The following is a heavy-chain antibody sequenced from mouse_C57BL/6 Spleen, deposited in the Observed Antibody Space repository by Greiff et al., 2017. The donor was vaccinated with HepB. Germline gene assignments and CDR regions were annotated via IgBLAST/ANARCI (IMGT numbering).Heavy chain of an antibody. Sequence: VQLQQSGAELVRPGASVKLSCTASGFNIKDDYMHWVKQRPEQGLEWIGWIDPENGDTEYASKFQGKATITADPSSNTAYLQLSSLTSEDTAVYYCTTRLYYGYDGDYWGQGTTLTVSS. CDR2: IDPENGDT. J-gene: IGHJ2*01. CDR3: TTRLYYGYDGDY. V-gene: IGHV14-4*01. CDR1: GFNIKDDY. D-gene: IGHD2-2*01.